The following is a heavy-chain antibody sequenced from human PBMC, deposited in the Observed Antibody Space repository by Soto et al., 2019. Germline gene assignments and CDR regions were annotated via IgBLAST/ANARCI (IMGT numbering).Heavy chain of an antibody. V-gene: IGHV4-30-4*01. CDR2: IYDSGIT. CDR3: ARDVAHGYTENV. J-gene: IGHJ3*01. D-gene: IGHD5-18*01. Sequence: QVQLQESGPGLVKPSQTLSLACTVSGGSVGSGEYYYSLILQPPGKGLEWIGYIYDSGITNYTPSLNGRVTMSLDRSSNQVSLKLSSVTAADTAVYFCARDVAHGYTENVWGQGTMVTVSS. CDR1: GGSVGSGEYY.